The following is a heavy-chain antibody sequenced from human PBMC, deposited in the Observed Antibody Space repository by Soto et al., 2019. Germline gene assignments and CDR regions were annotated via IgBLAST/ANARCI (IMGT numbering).Heavy chain of an antibody. V-gene: IGHV4-4*02. J-gene: IGHJ3*02. Sequence: SETLSLTCAVSGGSISSSNWWSWIRQPPGKGLEWIGYIYYSGSTNYNPSLKSRVTISVDTSKNQFSLKLSSVTAADTAVYYCVGAFDIWGQRTMVTVSS. D-gene: IGHD3-16*01. CDR1: GGSISSSNW. CDR3: VGAFDI. CDR2: IYYSGST.